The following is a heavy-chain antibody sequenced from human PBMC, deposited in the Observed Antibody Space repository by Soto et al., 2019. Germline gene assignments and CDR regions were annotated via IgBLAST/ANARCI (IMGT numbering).Heavy chain of an antibody. Sequence: GPPVKVSCKASGGTFSSYTISWVRQAPGQGLEWMGRIIPILGIANYAQKFQGRVTITADKSTSTAYMELSSLRSEDTAVYYCARFYYYDSSGPGPNYYGMDVWGQGTTVTVSS. D-gene: IGHD3-22*01. CDR3: ARFYYYDSSGPGPNYYGMDV. V-gene: IGHV1-69*02. CDR2: IIPILGIA. CDR1: GGTFSSYT. J-gene: IGHJ6*02.